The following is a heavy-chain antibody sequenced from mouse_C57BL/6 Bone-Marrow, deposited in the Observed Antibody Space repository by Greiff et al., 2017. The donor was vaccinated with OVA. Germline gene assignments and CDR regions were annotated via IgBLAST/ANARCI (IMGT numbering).Heavy chain of an antibody. D-gene: IGHD2-1*01. CDR2: IYPRSGNT. J-gene: IGHJ3*01. CDR1: GYTFTSYG. CDR3: ARWNIYGNYDWFAY. V-gene: IGHV1-81*01. Sequence: VHLVESGAELARPGASVKLSCKASGYTFTSYGISWVKQRTGQGLEWIGEIYPRSGNTYYNEKFKGKATLTADKSSSTAYMELRSLTSEDSAVYFCARWNIYGNYDWFAYWGQGTLVTVSA.